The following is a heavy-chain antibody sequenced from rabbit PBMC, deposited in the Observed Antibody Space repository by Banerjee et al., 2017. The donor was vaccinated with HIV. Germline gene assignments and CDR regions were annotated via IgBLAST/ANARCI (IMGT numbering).Heavy chain of an antibody. D-gene: IGHD2-1*01. J-gene: IGHJ6*01. CDR1: GFDFSSIYY. Sequence: QEQLEESGGGLVQPEGSLTLPCQASGFDFSSIYYMCWVRQAPGKGLEWIGCISTGDGNTVYASWAKGRFTISKTSSTTVTLQMTSLTAADTATYFCARGGIRDAYALWGPGTLVTVS. V-gene: IGHV1S45*01. CDR2: ISTGDGNT. CDR3: ARGGIRDAYAL.